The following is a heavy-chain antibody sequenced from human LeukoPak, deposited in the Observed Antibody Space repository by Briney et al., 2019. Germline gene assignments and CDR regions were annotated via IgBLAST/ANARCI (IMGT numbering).Heavy chain of an antibody. CDR2: IRSKANSYAT. CDR3: TSSRVGAINFDY. CDR1: GFTFSGSA. J-gene: IGHJ4*02. D-gene: IGHD1-26*01. Sequence: GGSLRLSCAASGFTFSGSAMHWVRQASGKGLEWVGRIRSKANSYATAYAASVKGRFTISRDDSKNTAYLQMNSLKPEDTAVYYCTSSRVGAINFDYWGQGTLVTVSS. V-gene: IGHV3-73*01.